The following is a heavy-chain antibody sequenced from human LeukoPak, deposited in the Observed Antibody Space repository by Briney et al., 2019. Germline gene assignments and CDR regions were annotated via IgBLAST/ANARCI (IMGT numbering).Heavy chain of an antibody. Sequence: GGSLRLSCAASGFTFSSYGMHWVRQAPGKGLEWVAVIWYDGSNKYYADSVKGRFTISRDNSKNTLYLQMNSLRAEDTAVYYCAKPKYGDYLDWFDPWGQGTLVTVSS. D-gene: IGHD4-17*01. J-gene: IGHJ5*02. CDR1: GFTFSSYG. CDR3: AKPKYGDYLDWFDP. CDR2: IWYDGSNK. V-gene: IGHV3-33*06.